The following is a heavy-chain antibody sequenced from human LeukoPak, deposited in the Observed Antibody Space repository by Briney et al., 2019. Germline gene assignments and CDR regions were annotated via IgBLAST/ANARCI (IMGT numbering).Heavy chain of an antibody. CDR3: TTGVLIGG. D-gene: IGHD3-16*01. CDR1: GFTFSNAW. V-gene: IGHV3-15*01. Sequence: GGSLRLSCAASGFTFSNAWMNWLRQAPGKGLEWVGRIKGKLDGGTIAYAAPVKGRFTISKDDSKNTPYLQMKSLKTEHTAVYYCTTGVLIGGWGQGTLVTVSS. CDR2: IKGKLDGGTI. J-gene: IGHJ4*02.